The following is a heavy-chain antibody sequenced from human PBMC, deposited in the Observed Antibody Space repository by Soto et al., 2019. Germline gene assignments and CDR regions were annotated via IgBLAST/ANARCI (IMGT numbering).Heavy chain of an antibody. Sequence: QVQLVQSGAEVKKPGSSVKVSCKASGGTFSSYAISWVRQAPGQGLEWMGGIIPIFGTANYAQKFQGRVTITADESTSTAYMELSSLRSEDTAVYYCARGRQLSLLDYFDYWGQGTLVTVSS. V-gene: IGHV1-69*12. CDR3: ARGRQLSLLDYFDY. J-gene: IGHJ4*02. CDR2: IIPIFGTA. D-gene: IGHD5-18*01. CDR1: GGTFSSYA.